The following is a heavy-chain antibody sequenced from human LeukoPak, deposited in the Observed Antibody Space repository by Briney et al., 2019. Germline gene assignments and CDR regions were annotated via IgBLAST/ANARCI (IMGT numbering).Heavy chain of an antibody. D-gene: IGHD3-10*01. V-gene: IGHV1-69*04. CDR2: IIPILGIA. J-gene: IGHJ6*02. Sequence: SVKVSCKASGGTFSSYAISWVRQTPGQGLEWMGRIIPILGIANYAQKFQGRVTITADKSTSTAYMELSSLRSEDTAVYYCARASITMVRGVIYYYGMDVWGQGTTVTVSS. CDR3: ARASITMVRGVIYYYGMDV. CDR1: GGTFSSYA.